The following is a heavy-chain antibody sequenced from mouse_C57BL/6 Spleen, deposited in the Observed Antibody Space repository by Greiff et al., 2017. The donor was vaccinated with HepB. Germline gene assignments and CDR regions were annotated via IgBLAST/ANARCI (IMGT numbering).Heavy chain of an antibody. Sequence: QVQLQQPGAELVMPGASVKLSCKASGYTFTSYWMHWVKQRPGQGLEWIGEIDPSDSYTNYNQKFKGKSTLTVDKSSSTAYMQLSSLTSEDSAVYYCERYPYYYGSSYWYFDVWGTGTTVTVSS. CDR3: ERYPYYYGSSYWYFDV. V-gene: IGHV1-69*01. CDR2: IDPSDSYT. D-gene: IGHD1-1*01. CDR1: GYTFTSYW. J-gene: IGHJ1*03.